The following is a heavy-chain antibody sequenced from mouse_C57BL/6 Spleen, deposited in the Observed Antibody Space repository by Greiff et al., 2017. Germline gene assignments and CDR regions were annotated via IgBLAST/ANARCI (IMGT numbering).Heavy chain of an antibody. CDR3: ARKSYNSNYPDY. CDR1: GYAFSSYW. V-gene: IGHV1-80*01. CDR2: IYPGDGDT. Sequence: VQLVESGAELVKPGASVKISCKASGYAFSSYWMNWVKQRPGKGLEWIGQIYPGDGDTNYNGKFKGKATLTADKSSSTAYMQLSSLTSEDSAVYFCARKSYNSNYPDYWGQGTTLTVSS. J-gene: IGHJ2*01. D-gene: IGHD2-5*01.